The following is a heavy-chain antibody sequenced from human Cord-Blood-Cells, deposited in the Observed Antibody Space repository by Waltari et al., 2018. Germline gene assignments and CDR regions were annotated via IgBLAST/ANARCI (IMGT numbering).Heavy chain of an antibody. Sequence: QVQLVQSGAEVKKPGASVKVSCKASGYTFTGYYMYWVRQAPGQGLEWMGWINPNSGGTNYAQKFQGWVTMTRDTSISTAYMELSRLRSDDTAVYYCARPRGSIAARRGDDAFDIWGQGTMVTVSS. CDR1: GYTFTGYY. D-gene: IGHD6-6*01. CDR3: ARPRGSIAARRGDDAFDI. V-gene: IGHV1-2*04. CDR2: INPNSGGT. J-gene: IGHJ3*02.